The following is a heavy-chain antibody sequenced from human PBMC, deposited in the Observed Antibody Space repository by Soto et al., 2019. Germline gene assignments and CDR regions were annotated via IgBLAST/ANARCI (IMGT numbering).Heavy chain of an antibody. CDR3: ARGGDIVATIGGFDY. V-gene: IGHV4-59*01. CDR1: GGSISSYY. Sequence: QVQLQESGPGLVKPSETLSLTCTVSGGSISSYYWSWIRQPPGKGLEWIGYIYYSGSTNYNPSLKGRLTISVDSSKYQFSLKLTSVTAADTAVYYCARGGDIVATIGGFDYWGQGILVTVSS. D-gene: IGHD5-12*01. J-gene: IGHJ4*02. CDR2: IYYSGST.